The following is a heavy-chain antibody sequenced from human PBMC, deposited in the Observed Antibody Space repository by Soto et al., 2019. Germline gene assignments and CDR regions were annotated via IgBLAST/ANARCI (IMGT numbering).Heavy chain of an antibody. D-gene: IGHD1-20*01. CDR3: AKYNVGRDYYYGMDV. CDR1: GFTFSSYS. CDR2: ISGSGGST. Sequence: PGGSLILSCAASGFTFSSYSMSWVRQAPGKGLEWVSAISGSGGSTYYADSVKGRFTISRDNSKNTLYLQMNSLRAEDTAVYYCAKYNVGRDYYYGMDVWGQGTTVTVSS. J-gene: IGHJ6*02. V-gene: IGHV3-23*01.